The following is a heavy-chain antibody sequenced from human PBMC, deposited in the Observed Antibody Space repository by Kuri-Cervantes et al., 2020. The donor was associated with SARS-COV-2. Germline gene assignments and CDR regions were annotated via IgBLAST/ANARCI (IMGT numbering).Heavy chain of an antibody. V-gene: IGHV4-34*01. Sequence: SETLSLTCAVYGGSFSGYYWSWIRQPPGKGLEWIGEINHSGSTNYNPSLKSRVTISVDTSKNQFSLKLSSVTAADTAVYYCARGRGALGYCSSTCCYRGWYFDYWGQGTLVTVSS. CDR1: GGSFSGYY. CDR2: INHSGST. D-gene: IGHD2-2*01. J-gene: IGHJ4*02. CDR3: ARGRGALGYCSSTCCYRGWYFDY.